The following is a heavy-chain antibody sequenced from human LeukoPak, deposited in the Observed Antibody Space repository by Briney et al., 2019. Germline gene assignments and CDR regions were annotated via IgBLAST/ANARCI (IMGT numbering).Heavy chain of an antibody. CDR3: AHRRKGGYDPRGFDS. CDR1: GLSLSTSGVG. Sequence: SGPTLVKPTQTLRLTCTFSGLSLSTSGVGVGWIRQPPGKALEWLALIYWDDDKRYSPSLKSRLTITKDTSKNQVVLTMTNMDPVDTATYYCAHRRKGGYDPRGFDSWGQGTLVTVSS. J-gene: IGHJ4*02. D-gene: IGHD5-12*01. CDR2: IYWDDDK. V-gene: IGHV2-5*02.